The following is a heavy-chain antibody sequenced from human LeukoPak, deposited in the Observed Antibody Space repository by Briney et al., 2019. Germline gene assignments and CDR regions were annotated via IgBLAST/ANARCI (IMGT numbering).Heavy chain of an antibody. D-gene: IGHD1-26*01. Sequence: GGSLRLSCEASGFTFNIYAMSWVRQAPGKGLEWVSTISGSGGSTYYADSVKGRFTISRDNSKNTLYLQMNSLRAEETAVYYWAKCQSGELLLLDYWGKGPLATVSS. J-gene: IGHJ4*02. V-gene: IGHV3-23*01. CDR1: GFTFNIYA. CDR3: AKCQSGELLLLDY. CDR2: ISGSGGST.